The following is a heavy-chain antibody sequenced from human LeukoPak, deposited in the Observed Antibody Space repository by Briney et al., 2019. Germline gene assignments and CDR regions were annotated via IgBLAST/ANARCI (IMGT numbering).Heavy chain of an antibody. CDR2: INQDASEI. CDR1: GFTFSTHW. D-gene: IGHD2-21*02. CDR3: ATDRDNSDWQKRFDS. J-gene: IGHJ4*02. V-gene: IGHV3-7*01. Sequence: GGSLRLSCAASGFTFSTHWMNWYRQAPGKGLEWVGNINQDASEINYVDSVRGRFTISRDNAKNSLHLQMNSLRAEDTAVYYCATDRDNSDWQKRFDSWGQGTLVTVSS.